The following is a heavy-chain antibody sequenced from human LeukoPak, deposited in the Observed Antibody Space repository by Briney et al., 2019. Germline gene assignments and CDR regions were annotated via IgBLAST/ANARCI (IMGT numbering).Heavy chain of an antibody. CDR2: IKQDGSEK. CDR1: GFTFSSYW. V-gene: IGHV3-7*01. J-gene: IGHJ4*02. Sequence: GGSLRLSCAASGFTFSSYWMSWVRQAPGKGLEWVANIKQDGSEKYYVDSVKGRFTISRDNAKNSLYLQMNSLRAEDTAVYYCAGEEYSSSWYREGVGFDYWGQGTLVTVSS. D-gene: IGHD6-13*01. CDR3: AGEEYSSSWYREGVGFDY.